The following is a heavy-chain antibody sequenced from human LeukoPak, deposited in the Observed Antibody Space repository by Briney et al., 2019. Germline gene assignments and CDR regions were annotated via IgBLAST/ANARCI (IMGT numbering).Heavy chain of an antibody. D-gene: IGHD2-21*01. J-gene: IGHJ5*02. CDR1: GGTFSSYA. V-gene: IGHV1-69*05. CDR3: ARGDLIVDNWFDP. CDR2: IIPIFGTA. Sequence: SVKVSCKASGGTFSSYAISWVRQAPGQGLDWMGRIIPIFGTANYAQKFQGRVTITTDESTSTAYMELSSLRSEDTAVYYCARGDLIVDNWFDPWGQGTLVTVSS.